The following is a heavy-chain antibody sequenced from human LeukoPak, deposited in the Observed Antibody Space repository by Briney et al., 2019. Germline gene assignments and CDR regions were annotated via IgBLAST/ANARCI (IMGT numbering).Heavy chain of an antibody. CDR3: ARGHYDVLAASYKWIPDY. CDR2: ITSGGDYI. CDR1: GFTFNTFN. D-gene: IGHD3-9*01. Sequence: GGSLRLSCAASGFTFNTFNMNWVRQAPGKGLEWVSSITSGGDYIYYADSVKGRFTTSRDNAKNSLSLQLNSLRVEDTAVYYCARGHYDVLAASYKWIPDYWGQGTLVTVSS. J-gene: IGHJ4*02. V-gene: IGHV3-21*01.